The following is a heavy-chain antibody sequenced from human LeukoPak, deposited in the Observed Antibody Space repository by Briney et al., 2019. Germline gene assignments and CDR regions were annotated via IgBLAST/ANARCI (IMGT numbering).Heavy chain of an antibody. J-gene: IGHJ6*02. CDR3: ARDLKYSSGWYRTYYYYGMDV. D-gene: IGHD6-19*01. Sequence: GGSLRLSCAAPGFTFSSYWMHWVRQAPGKGLVWVSRINSDGSSTSYADSVKGRFTISRDNAKNTLYLQMNSLRAEDTAVYYCARDLKYSSGWYRTYYYYGMDVWGQGTTVTVSS. V-gene: IGHV3-74*01. CDR2: INSDGSST. CDR1: GFTFSSYW.